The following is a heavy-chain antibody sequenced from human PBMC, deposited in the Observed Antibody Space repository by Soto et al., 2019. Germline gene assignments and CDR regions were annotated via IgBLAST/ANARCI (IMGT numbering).Heavy chain of an antibody. CDR2: INHSGST. Sequence: SETLSLTCAVYGWSFSGYYWSWIRQPPGKGLEWIGEINHSGSTNYNPSLKSRVTISVDTSKNQFSLKLSSVTAADTAVYYCARGRELERRPGSWFDPWGQGTLVTVSS. CDR1: GWSFSGYY. CDR3: ARGRELERRPGSWFDP. J-gene: IGHJ5*02. D-gene: IGHD1-1*01. V-gene: IGHV4-34*01.